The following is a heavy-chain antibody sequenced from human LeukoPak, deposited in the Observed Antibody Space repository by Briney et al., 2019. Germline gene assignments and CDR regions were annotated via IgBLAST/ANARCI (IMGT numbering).Heavy chain of an antibody. CDR3: ARVADYYDSSGYYFDAFDI. V-gene: IGHV4-30-4*08. D-gene: IGHD3-22*01. J-gene: IGHJ3*02. Sequence: SQTLSLTCTVSGGSISSGDYYWSWIRQPPGKGLEWIGYIYYSGSTHYNPSLKSRVTISVDTSKNQFSLKLSSVTAADTAVYYCARVADYYDSSGYYFDAFDIWGQGTMVTVSS. CDR1: GGSISSGDYY. CDR2: IYYSGST.